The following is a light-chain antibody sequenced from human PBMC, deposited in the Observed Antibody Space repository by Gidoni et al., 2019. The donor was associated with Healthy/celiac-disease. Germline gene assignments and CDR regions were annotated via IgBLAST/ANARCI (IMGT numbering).Light chain of an antibody. CDR1: QSISSL. CDR2: KAS. CDR3: QQYNSYPYT. Sequence: DIQITQSPSTLSASVGDRVTITCRASQSISSLLDWYQQKPGKAPKLLIYKASSLESGVPSRFSGSGSGTEFTLTISSLQPDDFATYYCQQYNSYPYTFGQGTKLEIK. J-gene: IGKJ2*01. V-gene: IGKV1-5*03.